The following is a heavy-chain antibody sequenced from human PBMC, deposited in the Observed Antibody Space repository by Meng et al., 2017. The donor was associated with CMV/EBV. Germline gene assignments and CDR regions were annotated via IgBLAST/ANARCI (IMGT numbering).Heavy chain of an antibody. V-gene: IGHV2-26*01. J-gene: IGHJ4*02. CDR1: GFSLSNGRLG. CDR2: IFSNDDT. CDR3: ARTHDYSSPFDY. D-gene: IGHD4-11*01. Sequence: SGPTLVKPSETLTLTCTVSGFSLSNGRLGVSWIRQPPGKALEWLAHIFSNDDTSYSTSLKDRLTISKGTSKSQVVLTMINMDPVDTATYYFARTHDYSSPFDYWGQGTLVTVSS.